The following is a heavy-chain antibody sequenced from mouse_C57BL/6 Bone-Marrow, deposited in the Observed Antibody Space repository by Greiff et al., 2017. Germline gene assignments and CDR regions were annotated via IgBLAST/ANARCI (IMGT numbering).Heavy chain of an antibody. J-gene: IGHJ2*01. CDR3: ARDRVRLDY. Sequence: EVQLVESGGGLVKPGGSLKLSCAASGFTFSSYAMSWVRQTPEKRLEWVATISDGGSYTYYPDNVKGRFTISRDNAKNNLYLQMSHLKSEDTAMYYCARDRVRLDYWGQGTTLTVSS. CDR2: ISDGGSYT. V-gene: IGHV5-4*01. D-gene: IGHD5-1*01. CDR1: GFTFSSYA.